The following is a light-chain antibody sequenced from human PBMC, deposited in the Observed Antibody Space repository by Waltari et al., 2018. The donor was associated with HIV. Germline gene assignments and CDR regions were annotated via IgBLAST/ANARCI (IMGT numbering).Light chain of an antibody. V-gene: IGLV3-1*01. CDR1: QLGAKY. CDR3: QVWDFSTGL. CDR2: QDD. J-gene: IGLJ2*01. Sequence: SFAMTQPPPVSVSPRQTAVIHCHGDQLGAKYVCWYQHKPGLSPGRIIYQDDTPPPGSPERFSGSHSGNTATLTTSGTQAVDGADYYWQVWDFSTGLYGGGTKLTVL.